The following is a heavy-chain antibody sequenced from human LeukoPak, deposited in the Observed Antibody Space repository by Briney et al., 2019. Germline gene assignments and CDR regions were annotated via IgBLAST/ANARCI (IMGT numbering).Heavy chain of an antibody. D-gene: IGHD2-2*01. Sequence: GESLKISCQGSGSIFTSYWIGWVRQLPGKGLEWMGIIYPGDSDTRYSPSFQGQVTISADKSISTAYLQWSSLKASDTTMYYCASTRYYFDYWGQGTLVTVSS. CDR3: ASTRYYFDY. CDR2: IYPGDSDT. J-gene: IGHJ4*02. V-gene: IGHV5-51*01. CDR1: GSIFTSYW.